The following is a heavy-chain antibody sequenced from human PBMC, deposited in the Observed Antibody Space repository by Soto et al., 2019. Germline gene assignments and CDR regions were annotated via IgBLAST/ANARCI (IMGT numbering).Heavy chain of an antibody. V-gene: IGHV1-18*01. CDR3: ARSIVVVTALDY. J-gene: IGHJ4*02. CDR2: ISAYNGNT. D-gene: IGHD2-21*02. CDR1: GYTFTSYG. Sequence: ASVKVSCKASGYTFTSYGISWVRQAPGQGLEWMGWISAYNGNTNYAQKLQGRVTMTTDTSTSTAYMELRSLGSDDTAVYYCARSIVVVTALDYWGQGTLVTVSS.